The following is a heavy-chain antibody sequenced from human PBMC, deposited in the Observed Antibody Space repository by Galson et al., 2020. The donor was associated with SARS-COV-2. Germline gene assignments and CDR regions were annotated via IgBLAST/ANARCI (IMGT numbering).Heavy chain of an antibody. Sequence: GESLKISCAASGFTFSNSGMHWVRQAPGKGLEWVALISYHGSNLYYADSVEGRFTISRDNFRNTVVLEMNSLRTEDTAVYYCARRGGTVTTQHFDLWGRGTVVTVSS. CDR3: ARRGGTVTTQHFDL. CDR2: ISYHGSNL. J-gene: IGHJ2*01. CDR1: GFTFSNSG. V-gene: IGHV3-30*03. D-gene: IGHD4-17*01.